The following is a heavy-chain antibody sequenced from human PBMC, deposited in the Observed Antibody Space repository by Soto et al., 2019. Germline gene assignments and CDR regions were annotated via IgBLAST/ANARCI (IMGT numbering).Heavy chain of an antibody. CDR2: IYSGGTT. CDR3: ARSYYDFFPCGMDV. CDR1: GCGVSSNY. V-gene: IGHV3-53*01. D-gene: IGHD3-3*01. J-gene: IGHJ6*02. Sequence: GGSLRLSCAVSGCGVSSNYMSWVRQAPGKGLEWVSVIYSGGTTWYADSVKGRFTISRDNSKNTLHLQMNSLRAEDTAVYYCARSYYDFFPCGMDVWGQGTTVTVSS.